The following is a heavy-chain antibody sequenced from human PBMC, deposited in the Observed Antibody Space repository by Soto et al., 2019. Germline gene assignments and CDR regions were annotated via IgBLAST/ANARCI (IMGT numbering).Heavy chain of an antibody. J-gene: IGHJ6*02. D-gene: IGHD2-15*01. V-gene: IGHV3-21*02. CDR3: ARDRGCSGGSCYSKGMDV. CDR2: ISSSTGYT. Sequence: EVQLVESGGGLDKPGGSLRLSCAASGFTFSSYSMNWVRQAPGKGLEWVSYISSSTGYTYYADSVKGRFTISRDNAKNSLYLQMNSLRAEDTAVYYCARDRGCSGGSCYSKGMDVWGQGTTVTVSS. CDR1: GFTFSSYS.